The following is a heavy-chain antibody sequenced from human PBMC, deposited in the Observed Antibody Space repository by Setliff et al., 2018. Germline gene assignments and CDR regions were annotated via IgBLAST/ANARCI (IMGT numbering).Heavy chain of an antibody. D-gene: IGHD3-3*01. J-gene: IGHJ6*02. CDR3: ARAGNYNFWSGYPPYYYYYGMDI. CDR1: GGTFSSYA. V-gene: IGHV1-18*01. Sequence: ASVKVSCKASGGTFSSYAISWVRQAPGQGLEWMGWISAYNGYTNYAQKLQGRVTMTTDTSTSAAYMELRSLRSDDTAVYYCARAGNYNFWSGYPPYYYYYGMDIWGQGTTVTVSS. CDR2: ISAYNGYT.